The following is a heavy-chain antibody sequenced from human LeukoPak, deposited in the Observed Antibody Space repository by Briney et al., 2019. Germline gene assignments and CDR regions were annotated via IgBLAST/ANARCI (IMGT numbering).Heavy chain of an antibody. J-gene: IGHJ4*02. D-gene: IGHD4-17*01. CDR3: AKGGVYGDYYFDY. V-gene: IGHV3-23*01. Sequence: PGGSLRLSCAASGFPFSSYAMSWVRQAPGKGLEWVSVVSGSGGGTYYADSVKGRFAISGDNSKNTVYLQMNSLRAEDTALYYCAKGGVYGDYYFDYWAREPWSPSPQ. CDR1: GFPFSSYA. CDR2: VSGSGGGT.